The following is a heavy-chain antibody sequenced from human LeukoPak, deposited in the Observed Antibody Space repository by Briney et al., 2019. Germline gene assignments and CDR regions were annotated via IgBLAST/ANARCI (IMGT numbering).Heavy chain of an antibody. CDR2: INPNSGGT. V-gene: IGHV1-2*02. D-gene: IGHD1-1*01. CDR1: GYTFTGYY. J-gene: IGHJ3*02. Sequence: GASVKVSCKASGYTFTGYYMHWVRQAPGQGLEWMGWINPNSGGTNYAQKFQGRVTMTRDTSISTAYMELSRLRSDDTAVYYCARDLLNQWNVDAFDIWGQGTMVTVSS. CDR3: ARDLLNQWNVDAFDI.